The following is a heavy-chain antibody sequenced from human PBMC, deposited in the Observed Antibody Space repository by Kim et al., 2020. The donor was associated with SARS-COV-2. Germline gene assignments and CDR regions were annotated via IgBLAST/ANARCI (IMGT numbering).Heavy chain of an antibody. V-gene: IGHV3-30*02. CDR3: AKGRYFDWSTPYGMDV. D-gene: IGHD3-9*01. Sequence: SVKGRFTISRDNSKNTLYLQMNSLRAEDTAVYYCAKGRYFDWSTPYGMDVWGQGTTVTVSS. J-gene: IGHJ6*02.